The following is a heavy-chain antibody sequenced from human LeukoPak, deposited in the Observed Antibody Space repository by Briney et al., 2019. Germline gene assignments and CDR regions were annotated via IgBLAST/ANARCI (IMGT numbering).Heavy chain of an antibody. CDR3: AKDMSPHGDYPALDY. J-gene: IGHJ4*02. CDR1: VFTFSSYS. Sequence: GGSLRLSCADSVFTFSSYSMSWVRQAPGKGLEWVSSISGSSTRTYYADSVKGRFTISRDNAKNSLYLQMNSLRAEDTALYYCAKDMSPHGDYPALDYWGQGTLVTVSS. CDR2: ISGSSTRT. D-gene: IGHD4-17*01. V-gene: IGHV3-23*01.